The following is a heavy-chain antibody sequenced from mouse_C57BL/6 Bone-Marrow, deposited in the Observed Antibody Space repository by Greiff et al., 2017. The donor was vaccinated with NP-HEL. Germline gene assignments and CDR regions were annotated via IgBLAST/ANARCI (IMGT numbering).Heavy chain of an antibody. D-gene: IGHD1-1*01. CDR3: AKSRYYYGSYYAMDY. J-gene: IGHJ4*01. CDR1: GFSLTSYG. Sequence: VQLQQSGPGLVQPSQSLSITCTVSGFSLTSYGVHWVRQSPGKGLEWLGVIWRGGSTDYNAAFMSRLSITKDNSKSQVFFKMNSLQADDTAIYYCAKSRYYYGSYYAMDYWGQGTSVTVSS. CDR2: IWRGGST. V-gene: IGHV2-5*01.